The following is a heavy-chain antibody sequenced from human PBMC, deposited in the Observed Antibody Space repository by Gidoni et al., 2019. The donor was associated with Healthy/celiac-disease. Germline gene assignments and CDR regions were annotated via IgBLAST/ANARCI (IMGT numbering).Heavy chain of an antibody. CDR2: ISGSGGST. D-gene: IGHD2-2*02. V-gene: IGHV3-23*01. CDR3: AKVLTDIVVVPAAILFDY. CDR1: GSTFGSYA. J-gene: IGHJ4*02. Sequence: EVQLLESGGGLVRPGGDLGFSCAASGSTFGSYAMSWVRQAPGKGLEWVSAISGSGGSTYYADSVKGRFTISRDNSKNTLYLQMNSLRAEDTAVYYCAKVLTDIVVVPAAILFDYWGQGTLVTVSS.